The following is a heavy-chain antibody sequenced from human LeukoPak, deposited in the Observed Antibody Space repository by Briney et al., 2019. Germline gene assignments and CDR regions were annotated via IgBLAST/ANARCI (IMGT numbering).Heavy chain of an antibody. J-gene: IGHJ4*02. V-gene: IGHV4-61*02. Sequence: SETLSLTCTVSGGSISSGSYCWSWIRQPAGKGLEWIGRIYTSGSTNYNPSLRSRVSISSDTSKNQFSLELSSVTAADTAVYYCARLKATVSIHAYFDSWGQGTLVTVSS. CDR1: GGSISSGSYC. CDR2: IYTSGST. D-gene: IGHD4-17*01. CDR3: ARLKATVSIHAYFDS.